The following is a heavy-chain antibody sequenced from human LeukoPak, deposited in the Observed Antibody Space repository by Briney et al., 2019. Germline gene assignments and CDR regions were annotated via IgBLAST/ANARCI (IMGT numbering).Heavy chain of an antibody. CDR1: GFTFSSYE. CDR3: AKDQGRIAVAGRAGHAFDI. Sequence: PGGSLRLSCAASGFTFSSYEMNWVRQAPGKGLEWVAFIRYDGSNKYYADSVKGRFTISRDNSKNTLYLQMNSLRAEDTAVYYCAKDQGRIAVAGRAGHAFDIWGQGTMVTVSS. D-gene: IGHD6-19*01. V-gene: IGHV3-30*02. CDR2: IRYDGSNK. J-gene: IGHJ3*02.